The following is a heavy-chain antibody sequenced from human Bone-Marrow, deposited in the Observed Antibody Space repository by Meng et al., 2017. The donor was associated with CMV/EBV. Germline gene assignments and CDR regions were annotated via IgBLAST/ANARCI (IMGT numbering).Heavy chain of an antibody. CDR3: ARAGVAAAGVFGFDY. V-gene: IGHV4-34*01. D-gene: IGHD6-13*01. Sequence: SETLSLTCAVYGGSFSGYYWSWIRQPPGKGLEWIGEINHSGSTNYNPSLKSRVTISVDTSKNQFSLKLSSVTAADTAVYYCARAGVAAAGVFGFDYWGQGILVTVSS. J-gene: IGHJ4*02. CDR1: GGSFSGYY. CDR2: INHSGST.